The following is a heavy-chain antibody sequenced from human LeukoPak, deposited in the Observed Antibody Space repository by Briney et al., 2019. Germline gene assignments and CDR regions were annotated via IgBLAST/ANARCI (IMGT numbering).Heavy chain of an antibody. CDR3: ARLYGGYFDY. CDR1: GGSINNYY. J-gene: IGHJ4*02. V-gene: IGHV4-59*08. D-gene: IGHD4-23*01. Sequence: SETLSLTCTVSGGSINNYYWSWIRQPPGKGLEWIGYIYYSGSTNYSPSLKSRVTISVDTSKNQFSLKLSSVTAADTAVYYCARLYGGYFDYWGQGTLVTVSS. CDR2: IYYSGST.